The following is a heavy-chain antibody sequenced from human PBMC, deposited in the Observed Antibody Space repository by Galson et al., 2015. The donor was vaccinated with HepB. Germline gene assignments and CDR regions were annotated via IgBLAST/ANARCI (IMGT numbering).Heavy chain of an antibody. J-gene: IGHJ4*02. Sequence: SVKVSCKASGYTFTSYGISWVRQAPGQGLEWMGWISAYNGNTNYAQKLQGRVTMTTDTSTSTAYTELRSLRSDDTAVYYCARQRYYYDSSGYTPFDYWGQGTLVTVSS. V-gene: IGHV1-18*01. CDR3: ARQRYYYDSSGYTPFDY. CDR2: ISAYNGNT. D-gene: IGHD3-22*01. CDR1: GYTFTSYG.